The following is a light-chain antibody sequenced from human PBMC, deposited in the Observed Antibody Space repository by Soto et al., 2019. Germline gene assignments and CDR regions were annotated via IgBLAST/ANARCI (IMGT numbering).Light chain of an antibody. CDR3: RSYSSSTTLVV. CDR1: SSDVGTYNY. CDR2: EVS. J-gene: IGLJ7*01. V-gene: IGLV2-14*01. Sequence: QSALTQPASVSGSPGQSITISCTGTSSDVGTYNYVSWYQQHPDKAPKLMIYEVSNRPSGVSNRFSGSKSGNTASLTISGLQAGDEADYYCRSYSSSTTLVVFGGGTQLTVL.